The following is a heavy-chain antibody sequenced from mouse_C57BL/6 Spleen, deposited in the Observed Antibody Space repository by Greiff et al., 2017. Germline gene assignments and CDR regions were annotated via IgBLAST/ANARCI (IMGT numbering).Heavy chain of an antibody. J-gene: IGHJ4*01. CDR2: IWSGGST. Sequence: QVQLKESGPGLVQPSQSLSITCTVSGFSLTSYGVHWVRQSPGKGLEWLGVIWSGGSTDYNAAFISRLSISKDNSKSQVFFKMNSLQADDTAIYYCANNVVLRGYYAMDYWGQGTSVTVSS. V-gene: IGHV2-2*01. CDR3: ANNVVLRGYYAMDY. D-gene: IGHD2-4*01. CDR1: GFSLTSYG.